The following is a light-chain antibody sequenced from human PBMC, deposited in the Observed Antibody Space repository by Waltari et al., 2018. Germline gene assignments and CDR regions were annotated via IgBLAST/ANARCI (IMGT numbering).Light chain of an antibody. Sequence: IQLTQSPSSLSASVVDRVTISCRASQDITGYLAWYQQKPGKSPNLLLYAAFALQNVVPSRISGSGSGTDFTFTISSLQPEDFAAYCCQPFKTYPLTFSEGTRLEIK. V-gene: IGKV1-9*01. CDR3: QPFKTYPLT. J-gene: IGKJ5*01. CDR2: AAF. CDR1: QDITGY.